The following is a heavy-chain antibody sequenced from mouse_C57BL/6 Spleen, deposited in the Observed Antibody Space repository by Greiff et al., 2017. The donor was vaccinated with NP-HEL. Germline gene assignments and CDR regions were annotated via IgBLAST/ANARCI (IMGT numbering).Heavy chain of an antibody. J-gene: IGHJ1*03. V-gene: IGHV1-53*01. D-gene: IGHD2-3*01. CDR3: ARDFYDGYYYWYFDV. CDR1: GYTFTSYW. Sequence: VQLQQPGTELVKPGASVKLSCKASGYTFTSYWMHWVKQRPGQGLEWIGNINPSNGGTNYNEKFKSKATLTVDKSSSTAYMQLSSLTSEDSAVYYCARDFYDGYYYWYFDVWGTGTTVTVSS. CDR2: INPSNGGT.